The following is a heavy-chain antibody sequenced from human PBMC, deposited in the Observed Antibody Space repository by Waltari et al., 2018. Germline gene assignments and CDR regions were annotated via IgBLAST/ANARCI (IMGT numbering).Heavy chain of an antibody. CDR1: GFPSSSHY. V-gene: IGHV3-11*01. Sequence: QVQLVEPGGVLVKPGGSLRPPCAASGFPSSSHYITRNRQAPGRGLGWVSYISSSGSTIYYADSVKGRFTISRDNAKNSLYLQMNSLRAEDTAVYYCAREAYYDSSGYWGYWGQGTLVTVSS. CDR3: AREAYYDSSGYWGY. D-gene: IGHD3-22*01. J-gene: IGHJ4*02. CDR2: ISSSGSTI.